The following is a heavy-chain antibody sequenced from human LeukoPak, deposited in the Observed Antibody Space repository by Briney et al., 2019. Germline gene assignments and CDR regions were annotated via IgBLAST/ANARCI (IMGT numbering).Heavy chain of an antibody. CDR1: GYTFTSYG. D-gene: IGHD2-21*02. V-gene: IGHV1-18*01. CDR2: FSAYNGNT. CDR3: AKELRDGVVTDIRLDY. Sequence: ASVKVSCKASGYTFTSYGISWVREAPGQGLGLMGWFSAYNGNTNYAQKLQGRVTITTDTTTSTVYMEMRSLRSDDTALYYCAKELRDGVVTDIRLDYWGQGTLVSVSS. J-gene: IGHJ4*02.